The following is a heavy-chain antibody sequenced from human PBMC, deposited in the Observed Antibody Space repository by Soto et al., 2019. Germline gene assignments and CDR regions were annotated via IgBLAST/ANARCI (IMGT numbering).Heavy chain of an antibody. V-gene: IGHV3-30-3*01. CDR1: GFTFSSYA. Sequence: GGSLRLSCAASGFTFSSYAMHWVRQAPGKGLEWVAVISYDGSNKYYADSVKGRFTISRDNSKNTLYLQMNSLRAEDTAVYYCARDFRIRDCSGGSCYYYYYYGMDVWGQGTTVTVSS. J-gene: IGHJ6*02. CDR3: ARDFRIRDCSGGSCYYYYYYGMDV. D-gene: IGHD2-15*01. CDR2: ISYDGSNK.